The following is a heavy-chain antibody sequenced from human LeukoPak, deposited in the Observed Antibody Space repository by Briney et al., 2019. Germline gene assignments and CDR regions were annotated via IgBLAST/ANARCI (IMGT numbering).Heavy chain of an antibody. V-gene: IGHV1-24*01. CDR2: FDPEDGET. J-gene: IGHJ4*02. CDR1: GYTLTELS. CDR3: ATSHFDY. Sequence: ASVKVSCKGSGYTLTELSMHWVRQAPGKGLEGMGGFDPEDGETLYAQKFQGRVTMTEDTCTDTGYMGLSSLRLYDTAVYYCATSHFDYWGQGTLVTVSS.